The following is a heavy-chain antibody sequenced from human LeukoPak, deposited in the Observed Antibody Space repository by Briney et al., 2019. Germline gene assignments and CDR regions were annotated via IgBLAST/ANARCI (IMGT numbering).Heavy chain of an antibody. CDR2: MNPNSGNT. J-gene: IGHJ4*02. V-gene: IGHV1-8*03. CDR1: GYTFTSYD. D-gene: IGHD2-8*01. Sequence: ASVKVSCKASGYTFTSYDINWVRRATGQGLEWRGWMNPNSGNTGYAQKFQGRVTITRNTSISTAYMELSSLRSEDTAVYYCAREGYCTNGVCYGDYWGQGTLVTVSS. CDR3: AREGYCTNGVCYGDY.